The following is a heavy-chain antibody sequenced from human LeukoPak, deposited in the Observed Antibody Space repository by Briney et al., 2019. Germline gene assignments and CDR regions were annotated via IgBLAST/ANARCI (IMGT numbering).Heavy chain of an antibody. V-gene: IGHV3-30*03. D-gene: IGHD3-22*01. Sequence: GGSLRLSCAASGFTFSGYSMNWVRQAPGKGLEWVAVIAYDASNEYYADSVRGRFTISRDNSKDTLYLQMNSLRAEDTAVFYCARERGDSSGYSYDGLDVWGQGTTVTVSS. CDR1: GFTFSGYS. CDR2: IAYDASNE. CDR3: ARERGDSSGYSYDGLDV. J-gene: IGHJ6*02.